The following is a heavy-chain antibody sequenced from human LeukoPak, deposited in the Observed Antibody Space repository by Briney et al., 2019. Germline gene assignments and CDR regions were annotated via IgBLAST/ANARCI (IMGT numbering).Heavy chain of an antibody. D-gene: IGHD2-2*01. Sequence: SETLSLTCAVYGGSFSGYYWSWFRQPPGKGLDWIGEINHSGSTNYNPSLKSRVTISVDTSKNQFSLKLSSVTAADTAVYYCARGPRRVQIVPAAIHYWGQGTLVTVSS. CDR2: INHSGST. J-gene: IGHJ4*02. CDR3: ARGPRRVQIVPAAIHY. V-gene: IGHV4-34*01. CDR1: GGSFSGYY.